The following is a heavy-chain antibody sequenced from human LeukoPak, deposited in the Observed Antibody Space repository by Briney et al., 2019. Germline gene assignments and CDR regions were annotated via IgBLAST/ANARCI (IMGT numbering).Heavy chain of an antibody. Sequence: GRSLRLSCAASGFTFSSYAMPWVRRAPGKGLGWLAVISYVGSNKYYAGSVKARFTISRDNSKNTLYLQMNNLTAGDTAVYYSLGSGSHYEFYAFDIWGQGTMVTVSS. V-gene: IGHV3-30-3*01. J-gene: IGHJ3*02. D-gene: IGHD1-26*01. CDR1: GFTFSSYA. CDR3: LGSGSHYEFYAFDI. CDR2: ISYVGSNK.